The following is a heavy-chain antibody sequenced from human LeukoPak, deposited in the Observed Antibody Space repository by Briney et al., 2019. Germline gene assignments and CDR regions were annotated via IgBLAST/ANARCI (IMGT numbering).Heavy chain of an antibody. CDR1: GYSFTSYW. CDR2: IYPGDSDT. J-gene: IGHJ6*03. V-gene: IGHV5-51*01. CDR3: ARQGWNYYYYMDV. D-gene: IGHD3-3*01. Sequence: GESLKISCQGSGYSFTSYWIGWVRQLPGKGLEWMGIIYPGDSDTRYSPSFQGQVTISADKSISTAYLQWSSLKASDTAMYYCARQGWNYYYYMDVWGKGTTVTVSS.